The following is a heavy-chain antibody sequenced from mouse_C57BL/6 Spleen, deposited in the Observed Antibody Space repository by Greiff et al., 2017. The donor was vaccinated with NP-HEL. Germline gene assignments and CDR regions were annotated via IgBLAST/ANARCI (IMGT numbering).Heavy chain of an antibody. V-gene: IGHV1-59*01. J-gene: IGHJ2*01. D-gene: IGHD2-3*01. CDR1: GYTFTSYW. CDR2: IDPSDSYT. CDR3: ARERGLYDGYYFDY. Sequence: QVQLQQSGAELVRPGTSVKLSCKASGYTFTSYWMHWVKQRPGQGLEWIGVIDPSDSYTNYNQKFKGKATLTVDTSSSTAYMQLSSLTSEDSAVYYCARERGLYDGYYFDYWGQGTTLTVSS.